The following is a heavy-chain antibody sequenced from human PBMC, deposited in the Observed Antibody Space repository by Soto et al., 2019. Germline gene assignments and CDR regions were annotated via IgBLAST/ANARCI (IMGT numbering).Heavy chain of an antibody. CDR2: IYYSGST. J-gene: IGHJ3*02. Sequence: SETLSITCTVSGGSISSGGYYWRWIRQHPGKCLEWIGYIYYSGSTYYNPSLKSRVTISVDTSKNQFSLKLSSVTAADTAVYYCARSFLVVPAAINGVGAFDIWGQGTMVTVSS. V-gene: IGHV4-31*03. CDR1: GGSISSGGYY. CDR3: ARSFLVVPAAINGVGAFDI. D-gene: IGHD2-2*02.